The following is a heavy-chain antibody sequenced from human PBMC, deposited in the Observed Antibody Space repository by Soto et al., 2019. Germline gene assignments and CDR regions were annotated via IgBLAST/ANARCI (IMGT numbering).Heavy chain of an antibody. CDR2: ISGSGGST. CDR3: AKTAGITIFGVAPRSGMDV. V-gene: IGHV3-23*01. Sequence: GGSLRLSCAASGFTFSSYAMSWVRQAPGKGLEWVSAISGSGGSTYYADSVKGRFTISRDNSKNTLYLQMNSLRAEDTAVYYCAKTAGITIFGVAPRSGMDVWGQGATVTVSS. J-gene: IGHJ6*02. D-gene: IGHD3-3*01. CDR1: GFTFSSYA.